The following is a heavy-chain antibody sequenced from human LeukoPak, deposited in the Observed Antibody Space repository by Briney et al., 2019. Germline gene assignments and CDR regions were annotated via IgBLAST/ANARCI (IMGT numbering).Heavy chain of an antibody. J-gene: IGHJ6*03. V-gene: IGHV3-9*02. D-gene: IGHD2-2*01. CDR2: ISWNSGSI. Sequence: GGSLRLSCAAAGFTSDDYAMHWVRQAPGKGLEWVSGISWNSGSIGYADSVKGRFTISRDNAKNSLYLQMNSLRAEDTALYYCAKGCSSTSCYISYYYYYMDVWGKGTTVTVSS. CDR1: GFTSDDYA. CDR3: AKGCSSTSCYISYYYYYMDV.